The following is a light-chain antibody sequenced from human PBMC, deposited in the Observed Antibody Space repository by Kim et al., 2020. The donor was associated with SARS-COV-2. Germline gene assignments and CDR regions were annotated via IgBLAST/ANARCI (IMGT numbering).Light chain of an antibody. V-gene: IGKV3-20*01. Sequence: LSPGEWATLSCKASQRLSASSLAWYQQRPGQSPRLLIYGASTRAPGIPDRFSGSGSGTDFTLTISRLEPDDFAVYFCQHYGTSPYTFGQGTKLEI. J-gene: IGKJ2*01. CDR2: GAS. CDR1: QRLSASS. CDR3: QHYGTSPYT.